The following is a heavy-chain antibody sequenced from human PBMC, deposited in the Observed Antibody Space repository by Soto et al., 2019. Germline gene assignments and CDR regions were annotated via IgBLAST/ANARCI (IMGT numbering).Heavy chain of an antibody. CDR1: GGSISSYY. Sequence: NPSETLSLTCTVSGGSISSYYWSWIRQPPGKGLEWIGYIYYSGSTNYNPSLKSRVTISVDTSKNQFSLKLSSVTAADTAVYYCARSSPDLPWNIAVAGTFRAEGFDPWGQGTLVTVSS. J-gene: IGHJ5*02. V-gene: IGHV4-59*01. CDR3: ARSSPDLPWNIAVAGTFRAEGFDP. CDR2: IYYSGST. D-gene: IGHD6-19*01.